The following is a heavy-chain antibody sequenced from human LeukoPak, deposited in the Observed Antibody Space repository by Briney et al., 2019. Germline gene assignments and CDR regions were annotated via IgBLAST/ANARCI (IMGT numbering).Heavy chain of an antibody. CDR2: IWYDGSNK. V-gene: IGHV3-33*01. Sequence: GGSLRLSCAASGFTFSSYGMHWVRQAPGKGLEWVAVIWYDGSNKYYADSVEGRFTISRDNSKNTLYPQMNSLRAEDTAVYYCARDQRVGYFDYWGQGTLVTVSS. J-gene: IGHJ4*02. CDR1: GFTFSSYG. D-gene: IGHD3-10*01. CDR3: ARDQRVGYFDY.